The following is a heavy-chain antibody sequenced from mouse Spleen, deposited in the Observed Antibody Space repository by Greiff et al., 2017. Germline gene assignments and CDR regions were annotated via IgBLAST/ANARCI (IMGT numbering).Heavy chain of an antibody. CDR3: ARSVRGYAMDY. CDR2: IDSSDSYT. CDR1: GYTFTSYW. V-gene: IGHV1-69*01. J-gene: IGHJ4*01. Sequence: QVQLQQPGAELVMPGASVKLSCKASGYTFTSYWMHWVKQRPGQGLEWIGEIDSSDSYTNYNQKFKGKATLTVDKSSSTAYMQLSSLTSEDSAVYYCARSVRGYAMDYWGQGTSVTVSS.